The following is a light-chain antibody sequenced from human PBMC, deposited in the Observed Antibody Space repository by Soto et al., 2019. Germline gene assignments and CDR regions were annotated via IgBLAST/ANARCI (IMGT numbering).Light chain of an antibody. CDR1: QTISNW. CDR3: QQYENYPWT. J-gene: IGKJ1*01. CDR2: DAS. V-gene: IGKV1-5*01. Sequence: DIQMTQSPSTLSASVGDRVTITCRASQTISNWLAWYQQKPGTAPKVLIYDASGLESGAPSRFSGSGSGTEFTLTISSLQPDDFASYYCQQYENYPWTFGQGTKVEIK.